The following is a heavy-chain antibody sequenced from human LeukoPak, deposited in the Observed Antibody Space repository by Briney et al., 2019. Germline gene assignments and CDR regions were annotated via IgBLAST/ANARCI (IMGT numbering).Heavy chain of an antibody. CDR2: ISGSGGST. V-gene: IGHV3-23*01. CDR1: GFTFSSYA. CDR3: ANAPSSGWYYFDY. J-gene: IGHJ4*02. Sequence: GGSLRLSCAASGFTFSSYAMSWVRQAPGKGLEWVSAISGSGGSTYYADSVKGRFTISRDNSKNTLYLQMNSLRAEDTAVFYCANAPSSGWYYFDYWGQGTLVTVSS. D-gene: IGHD6-19*01.